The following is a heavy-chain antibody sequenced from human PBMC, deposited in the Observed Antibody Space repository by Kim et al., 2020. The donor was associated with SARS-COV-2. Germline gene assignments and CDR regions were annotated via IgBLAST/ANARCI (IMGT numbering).Heavy chain of an antibody. CDR2: ISGSGGST. CDR1: GFTFSSYA. Sequence: GGSLRLSCAASGFTFSSYAMSWVRQAPGKGLEWVSAISGSGGSTYYADSVKGRFTISRDNSKNTLYLQMNSLRAEDTAVYYCAKREKNSSSWYNYRGIYFDYWGQGTLVTVSS. CDR3: AKREKNSSSWYNYRGIYFDY. V-gene: IGHV3-23*01. D-gene: IGHD6-13*01. J-gene: IGHJ4*02.